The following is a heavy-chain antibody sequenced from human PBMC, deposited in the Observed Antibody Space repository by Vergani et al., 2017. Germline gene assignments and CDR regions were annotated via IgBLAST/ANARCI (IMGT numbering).Heavy chain of an antibody. D-gene: IGHD6-19*01. Sequence: QVQLVESGGGVVQPGGSLRLSCAASGFTFSSYGMHWVRQAPGKGLGGVAFIRYDGSNKYYADSVKARFTISRDNSKNTLYLQLNSLIAEDTAVYSCAKAHSSGWYPLPDYWGQGTLVTVSS. V-gene: IGHV3-30*02. CDR2: IRYDGSNK. CDR1: GFTFSSYG. CDR3: AKAHSSGWYPLPDY. J-gene: IGHJ4*02.